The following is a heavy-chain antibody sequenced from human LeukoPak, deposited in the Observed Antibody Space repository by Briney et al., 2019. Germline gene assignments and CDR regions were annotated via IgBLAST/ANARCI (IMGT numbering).Heavy chain of an antibody. J-gene: IGHJ6*04. CDR3: ARARFGGYYGMDV. CDR2: ISSSGSTI. V-gene: IGHV3-48*03. Sequence: GGSLRLSCAASGFTFSSYEMNWVRQAPGKGLEGVSYISSSGSTIYYADSVKGRFTISRDNAKNSLYLQMNSLRAEDTAVYYCARARFGGYYGMDVWGKGTTVTVSS. CDR1: GFTFSSYE. D-gene: IGHD3-10*01.